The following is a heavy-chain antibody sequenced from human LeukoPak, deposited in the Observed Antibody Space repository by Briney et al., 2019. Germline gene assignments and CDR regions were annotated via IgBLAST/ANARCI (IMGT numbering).Heavy chain of an antibody. CDR2: INHVGST. CDR1: GGSFSDYY. D-gene: IGHD2-15*01. Sequence: SETLSLTCAVYGGSFSDYYWSWIRQPPGKGLEWIGEINHVGSTNYNPSLKSRVTISVDTSKNQFSLKLTSVTAAATAVYYCARGHADIGLNYFDYWGRGTLVTVSS. J-gene: IGHJ4*02. V-gene: IGHV4-34*01. CDR3: ARGHADIGLNYFDY.